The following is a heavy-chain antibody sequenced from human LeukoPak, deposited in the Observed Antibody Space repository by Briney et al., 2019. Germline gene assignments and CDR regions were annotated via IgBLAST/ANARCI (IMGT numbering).Heavy chain of an antibody. D-gene: IGHD6-13*01. CDR3: VKDRAATGVFDY. V-gene: IGHV3-30*02. CDR1: GFTFSSYG. Sequence: PGGSLRLSCGASGFTFSSYGMHWVRQAPGKGLEWVAYIRFDGSDKYYADSVRGRFTISRDNSKTTLYLQMNSLRAEDTALYYCVKDRAATGVFDYWGQGTLVTVSS. J-gene: IGHJ4*02. CDR2: IRFDGSDK.